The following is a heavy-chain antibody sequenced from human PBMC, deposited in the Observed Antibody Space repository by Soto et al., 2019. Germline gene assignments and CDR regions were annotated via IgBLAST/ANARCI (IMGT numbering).Heavy chain of an antibody. Sequence: EVQLLESGGGLVQPGGSLRLSCAASGFTFSSYAMSWVRQAPGKGLEWVSAISGSGGSTYYADSVKGRFTISRDNSKKTRYMKMNSLRAEDTAVYYCAARDGYNSFAFDIWGQGTMVTVSS. CDR3: AARDGYNSFAFDI. J-gene: IGHJ3*02. CDR1: GFTFSSYA. V-gene: IGHV3-23*01. D-gene: IGHD5-12*01. CDR2: ISGSGGST.